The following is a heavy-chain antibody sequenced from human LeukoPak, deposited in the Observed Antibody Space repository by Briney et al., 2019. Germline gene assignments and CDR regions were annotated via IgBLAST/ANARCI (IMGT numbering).Heavy chain of an antibody. J-gene: IGHJ4*02. D-gene: IGHD3-10*01. CDR2: INPNDGDT. V-gene: IGHV1-2*02. CDR1: GYTFTDYY. CDR3: ARDFTGALRFDY. Sequence: RWASVKVSCKASGYTFTDYYMHWVRQAPGQGFEWMGWINPNDGDTNYAQKFQGRVTMTRDTSISTAHMEVSRLRSDDTAVYYCARDFTGALRFDYWGQGTLVTVSS.